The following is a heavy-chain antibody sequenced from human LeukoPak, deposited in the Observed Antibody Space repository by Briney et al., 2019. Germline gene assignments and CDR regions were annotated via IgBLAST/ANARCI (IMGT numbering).Heavy chain of an antibody. CDR3: ARARFNDYDDYGAFDI. J-gene: IGHJ3*02. CDR2: IYPGDSDT. Sequence: GESLKISCKGSGYSFTSYWIGWVRQMPGKGLEWMGIIYPGDSDTRYSPSFQGQVTISADKSISTAYLQWSSLKASDTAMYYCARARFNDYDDYGAFDIWGQGTMVTVSS. CDR1: GYSFTSYW. V-gene: IGHV5-51*01. D-gene: IGHD4-17*01.